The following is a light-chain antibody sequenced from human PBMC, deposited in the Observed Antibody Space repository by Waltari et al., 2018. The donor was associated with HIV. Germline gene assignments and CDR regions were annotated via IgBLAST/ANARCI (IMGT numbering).Light chain of an antibody. CDR1: SSNIGAGYD. Sequence: QSVLTQPPSVSGAPGQRVTISCTGSSSNIGAGYDVHWYQQLPGTAPNLLIYGNSNRPSGVPDLFSGSKSGTSGSLAITGLQAEDEADYYCQSYDSSLSAWVFGGGTRLTVL. CDR2: GNS. J-gene: IGLJ3*02. V-gene: IGLV1-40*01. CDR3: QSYDSSLSAWV.